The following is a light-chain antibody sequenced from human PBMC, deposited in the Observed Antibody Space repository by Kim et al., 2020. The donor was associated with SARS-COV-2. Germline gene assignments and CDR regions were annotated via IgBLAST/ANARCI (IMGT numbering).Light chain of an antibody. J-gene: IGKJ2*01. CDR2: GAS. CDR1: QSVSSN. Sequence: EIVMTQSPATLSMSPGERATLSCRASQSVSSNLAWYQQKPGQAPRLLIYGASTRATGIPARFSGSGSGTEFTLTISSLQSEDFAVYYCQQYNNWRQYTFGQGTKLEI. CDR3: QQYNNWRQYT. V-gene: IGKV3-15*01.